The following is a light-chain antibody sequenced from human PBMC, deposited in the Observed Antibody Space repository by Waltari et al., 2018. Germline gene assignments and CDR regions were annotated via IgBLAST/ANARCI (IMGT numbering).Light chain of an antibody. CDR2: GKN. J-gene: IGLJ1*01. CDR3: NSRDSRGHPLV. Sequence: SSELTQDPVVSVALGQTVRITCQVDSLRHYYTNWYHQKPGQAPVLVMYGKNNRPSGIPDRFSGSYSGTTASLIITGAQAEDEGDYYCNSRDSRGHPLVFGTGTKVTVL. CDR1: SLRHYY. V-gene: IGLV3-19*01.